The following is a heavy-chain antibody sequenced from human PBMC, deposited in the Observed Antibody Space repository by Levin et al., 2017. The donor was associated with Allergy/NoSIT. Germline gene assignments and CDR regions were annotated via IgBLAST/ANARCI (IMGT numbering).Heavy chain of an antibody. CDR2: ISYDGSNK. J-gene: IGHJ3*02. CDR1: GFTFSSYG. V-gene: IGHV3-30*18. Sequence: QSGGSLRLSCAASGFTFSSYGMHWVRQAPGKGLEWVAVISYDGSNKYYADSVKGRFTISRDNSKNTLYLQMNSLRAEDTAVYYCAKIPIHIPYSRSDNSGNGAFDIWGQGTMVTVSS. CDR3: AKIPIHIPYSRSDNSGNGAFDI. D-gene: IGHD1-26*01.